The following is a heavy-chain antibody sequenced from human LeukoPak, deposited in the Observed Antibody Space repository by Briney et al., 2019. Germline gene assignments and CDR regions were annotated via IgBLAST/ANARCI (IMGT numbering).Heavy chain of an antibody. CDR3: ARDRAAHCSSTSCYVWYFDL. CDR2: IYYSGST. CDR1: GGSISSYY. D-gene: IGHD2-2*01. Sequence: SETLSLTCTDSGGSISSYYWRWIRQPPGKVLEWIGYIYYSGSTNYNPSLKSRVTISVDTSKNQFSLKLSSVTAADTAVYYCARDRAAHCSSTSCYVWYFDLWGRGTLVTVSS. V-gene: IGHV4-59*01. J-gene: IGHJ2*01.